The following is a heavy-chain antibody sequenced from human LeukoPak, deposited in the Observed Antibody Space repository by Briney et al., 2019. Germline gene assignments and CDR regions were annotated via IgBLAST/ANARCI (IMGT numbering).Heavy chain of an antibody. CDR1: GGSISSGGYY. D-gene: IGHD3-22*01. Sequence: SETLSLTCTVSGGSISSGGYYWSWIRQPPGKGLEWIGYIYHSGSIYYNPSLKSRVTISVDRSKNQFSLRLSSVTAADTAVYYCARDYDSSGFADYWGQGTLVTVSS. V-gene: IGHV4-30-2*01. J-gene: IGHJ4*02. CDR2: IYHSGSI. CDR3: ARDYDSSGFADY.